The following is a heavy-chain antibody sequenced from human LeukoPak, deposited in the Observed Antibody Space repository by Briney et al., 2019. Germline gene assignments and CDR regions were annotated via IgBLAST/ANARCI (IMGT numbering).Heavy chain of an antibody. Sequence: GGSLRLSCAASGFTFSSYAMSWVRQAPGKGLEWVSAITQSGSATYYADSVKGRFTISRDNSKNTLYLQMNSLRAEDTAVYYCAKAGYGSANYYSRDRANWFDPWGQGTLVTVSS. CDR1: GFTFSSYA. CDR2: ITQSGSAT. CDR3: AKAGYGSANYYSRDRANWFDP. D-gene: IGHD3-10*01. J-gene: IGHJ5*02. V-gene: IGHV3-23*01.